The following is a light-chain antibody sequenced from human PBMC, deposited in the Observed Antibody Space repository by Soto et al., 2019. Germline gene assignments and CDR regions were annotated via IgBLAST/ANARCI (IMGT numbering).Light chain of an antibody. V-gene: IGLV2-18*02. Sequence: QSALTQPPSVSGSPGQSVTISCTGTSSDIGNYNRVSWYQQPPGTAPKLMIYEVSNRPSGVPDRFSGSKSGNTASLTISGLQAEDEADYYCSSYATNRDVVFGGGTKLT. CDR3: SSYATNRDVV. CDR2: EVS. J-gene: IGLJ2*01. CDR1: SSDIGNYNR.